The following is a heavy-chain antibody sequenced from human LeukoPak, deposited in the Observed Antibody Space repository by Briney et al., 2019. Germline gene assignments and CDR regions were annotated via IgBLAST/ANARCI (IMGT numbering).Heavy chain of an antibody. CDR1: GYTFTSYG. D-gene: IGHD3-9*01. CDR2: ISAYNGNT. J-gene: IGHJ4*02. CDR3: ARDQAATNTQVRFCLD. V-gene: IGHV1-18*01. Sequence: AASVKVSCKASGYTFTSYGISWARQAPGQGLEWMGWISAYNGNTNFAQKLQGRVTMTTDTSTSTAYMDLRSLRSDDTAVYYCARDQAATNTQVRFCLDWGQGTLVTVSS.